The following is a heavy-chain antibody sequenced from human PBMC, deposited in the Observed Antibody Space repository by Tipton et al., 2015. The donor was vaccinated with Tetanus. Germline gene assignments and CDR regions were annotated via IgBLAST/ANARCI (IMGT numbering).Heavy chain of an antibody. CDR1: GFTFNSYP. V-gene: IGHV3-23*03. CDR2: SYAGGNYA. CDR3: AKVRGTLRYSFDS. D-gene: IGHD1-26*01. J-gene: IGHJ5*01. Sequence: SLRLSCTASGFTFNSYPMNWVRQAPGKGLEWVSVSYAGGNYAYYADSAKGRFTTSRDDSKSTLFLHMTSLRVEDTAVYYCAKVRGTLRYSFDSWGQGTLVTVSS.